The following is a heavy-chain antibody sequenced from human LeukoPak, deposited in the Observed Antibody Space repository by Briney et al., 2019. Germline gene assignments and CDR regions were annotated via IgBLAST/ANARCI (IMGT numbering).Heavy chain of an antibody. CDR2: IYDIGST. CDR1: GXSISTYY. CDR3: ARPSLHFYGSKNTPRAGPMDV. J-gene: IGHJ6*02. D-gene: IGHD3-10*01. Sequence: SETLSLTCTVSGXSISTYYRSWVRQPPGKGLEWIVCIYDIGSTNYNPSLKSRVTISADTSKNQFSLRVNSVTAADTAVYYCARPSLHFYGSKNTPRAGPMDVWGQGTTVTVSS. V-gene: IGHV4-59*01.